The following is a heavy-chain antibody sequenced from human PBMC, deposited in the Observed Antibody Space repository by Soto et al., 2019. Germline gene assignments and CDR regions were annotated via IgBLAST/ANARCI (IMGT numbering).Heavy chain of an antibody. V-gene: IGHV1-69*06. CDR3: ASGHLDTAMVLHYYGMDV. Sequence: AASVKVSCKASGYTFTSYGFSWVRQAPGQGLEWMGGIIPIFGTANYAQKFQGRVTITADKSTSTAYMELSSLRSEDTAVYYCASGHLDTAMVLHYYGMDVWGQGTTVTVSS. D-gene: IGHD5-18*01. J-gene: IGHJ6*02. CDR1: GYTFTSYG. CDR2: IIPIFGTA.